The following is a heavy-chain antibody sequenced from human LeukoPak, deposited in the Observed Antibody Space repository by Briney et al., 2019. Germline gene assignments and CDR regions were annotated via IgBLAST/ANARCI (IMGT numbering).Heavy chain of an antibody. CDR1: GFTFSSYG. V-gene: IGHV3-30*02. CDR2: IWYGGSNK. CDR3: AKDYYDSSGYYQTSYYYYYYMDV. J-gene: IGHJ6*03. Sequence: GGSLRLSCAASGFTFSSYGMHWVRQAPGKGLEWVAVIWYGGSNKYYADSVKGRFTISRDNSKNTLYLQMNSLRAEDTAVYYCAKDYYDSSGYYQTSYYYYYYMDVWGKGTTVTVSS. D-gene: IGHD3-22*01.